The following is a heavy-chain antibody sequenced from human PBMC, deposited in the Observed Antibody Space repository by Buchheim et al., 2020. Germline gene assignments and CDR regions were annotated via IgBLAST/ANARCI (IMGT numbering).Heavy chain of an antibody. CDR1: GYTFTSYD. CDR3: ARGRGYCSSTSIPCRGMIYYYYYGMDV. V-gene: IGHV1-8*01. CDR2: MNPNSGNT. J-gene: IGHJ6*02. Sequence: QVQLVQSGAEVKKPGASVKVSCKASGYTFTSYDINWVRQATGQGLEWMGWMNPNSGNTGYAQKFQGRVTMTRNTSISTAYMELSSLRSEDTAVYYCARGRGYCSSTSIPCRGMIYYYYYGMDVWGQGTT. D-gene: IGHD2-2*01.